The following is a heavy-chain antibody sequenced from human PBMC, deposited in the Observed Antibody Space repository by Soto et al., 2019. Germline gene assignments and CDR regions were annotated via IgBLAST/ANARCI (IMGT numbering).Heavy chain of an antibody. D-gene: IGHD3-10*01. V-gene: IGHV1-69*06. J-gene: IGHJ5*02. CDR3: ARDQHGSGFS. Sequence: SVKVSCKASGDTFSSYAISWVRQAPGQGLEWMRGIIPIFGTANYAQKFQGRVTITADKSTSTAYMELSSLRSEDTAVYYCARDQHGSGFSWGQGTLVTVSS. CDR1: GDTFSSYA. CDR2: IIPIFGTA.